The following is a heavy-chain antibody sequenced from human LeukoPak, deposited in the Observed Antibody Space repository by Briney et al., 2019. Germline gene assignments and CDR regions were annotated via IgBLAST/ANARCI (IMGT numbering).Heavy chain of an antibody. CDR2: IIPIFGTA. J-gene: IGHJ6*03. Sequence: SVKVSCKASVGTFSSYAISWVRQAPGQGLEWMGGIIPIFGTANYAQKFQGRVTITTDESTSTAYMELSSLRSEDTAVCYCAIKYCSGGSCYNYYYYMDVWGKGTTVTVSS. CDR3: AIKYCSGGSCYNYYYYMDV. CDR1: VGTFSSYA. V-gene: IGHV1-69*05. D-gene: IGHD2-15*01.